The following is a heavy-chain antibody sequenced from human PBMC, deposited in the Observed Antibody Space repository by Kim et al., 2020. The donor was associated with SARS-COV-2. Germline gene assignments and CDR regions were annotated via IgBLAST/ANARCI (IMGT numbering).Heavy chain of an antibody. Sequence: ASVKVSCKASGYTFTSYYMHWVRQAPGQGLEWMGIINPSGGSTSYAQKFQGRVTMTRDTSTSTVYMELSSLRSEDTAVYYCARTRYGYSGSDDAFDIWGQGTMVTVSS. J-gene: IGHJ3*02. V-gene: IGHV1-46*01. CDR1: GYTFTSYY. CDR2: INPSGGST. D-gene: IGHD5-12*01. CDR3: ARTRYGYSGSDDAFDI.